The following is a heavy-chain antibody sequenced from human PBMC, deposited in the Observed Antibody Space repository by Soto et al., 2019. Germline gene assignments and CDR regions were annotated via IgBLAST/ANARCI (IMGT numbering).Heavy chain of an antibody. CDR2: ISGSGGST. V-gene: IGHV3-23*01. CDR3: AKDPFIVVVPAAEGGWFDP. CDR1: GFTFSSYA. Sequence: GGSLRLSCAASGFTFSSYAMSWVRQAPGKGLEWVSAISGSGGSTYYADSVKGRFTISRDNSKNTLYLQMNSLRAEDTAVYYCAKDPFIVVVPAAEGGWFDPWGQGTLVTVSS. D-gene: IGHD2-2*01. J-gene: IGHJ5*02.